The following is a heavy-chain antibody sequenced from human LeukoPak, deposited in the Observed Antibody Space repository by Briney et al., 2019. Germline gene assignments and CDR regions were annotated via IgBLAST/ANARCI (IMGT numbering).Heavy chain of an antibody. CDR1: GGSISSGDYY. D-gene: IGHD3-22*01. V-gene: IGHV4-30-4*01. J-gene: IGHJ5*02. CDR2: IYYSGST. Sequence: SETLSLTCTVSGGSISSGDYYWSWIRQPPGKGLEWIGCIYYSGSTYYNPSLKSRVTISVDTSKNQFSLKLSSVTAADTAVYYCARADYYDSRCWFDPWGQGTLVTVSS. CDR3: ARADYYDSRCWFDP.